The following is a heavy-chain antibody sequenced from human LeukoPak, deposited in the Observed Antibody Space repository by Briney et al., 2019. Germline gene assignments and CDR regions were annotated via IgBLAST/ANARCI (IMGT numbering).Heavy chain of an antibody. CDR2: MNPNSGNT. CDR3: ARVVRQWLVTIDY. J-gene: IGHJ4*02. Sequence: ASVKVSCKASGYTFTSYDINGVRQATGQGLEWMGWMNPNSGNTGYAQKFQGRVTMTRNTSISTAYMELSSLRSEDTAVYYCARVVRQWLVTIDYWGQGTLVTVSS. D-gene: IGHD6-19*01. V-gene: IGHV1-8*01. CDR1: GYTFTSYD.